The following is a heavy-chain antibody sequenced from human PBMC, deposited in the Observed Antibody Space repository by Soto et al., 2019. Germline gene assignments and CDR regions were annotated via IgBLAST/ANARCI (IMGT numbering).Heavy chain of an antibody. J-gene: IGHJ4*02. CDR3: ADLSLGYCSTTNCPPDY. V-gene: IGHV1-69*12. CDR2: IIPVFGRV. D-gene: IGHD2-2*01. Sequence: QVQLVQSGAEVKKPGSSVRVSCKASGGSFNTYAISWVRQAPGLGLEWMGGIIPVFGRVTYAQKFQGRVTITAYDSTSTAYMELSRLRYDDTAIYYCADLSLGYCSTTNCPPDYWGQGTLVTVSS. CDR1: GGSFNTYA.